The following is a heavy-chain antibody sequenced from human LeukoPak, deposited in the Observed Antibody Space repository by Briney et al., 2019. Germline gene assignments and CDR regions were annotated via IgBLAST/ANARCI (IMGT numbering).Heavy chain of an antibody. V-gene: IGHV4-34*01. D-gene: IGHD1-26*01. CDR1: GGSFSGYY. J-gene: IGHJ4*02. Sequence: SETLSLTCAVYGGSFSGYYWSWIRQPPGKGLEWIGEINHSGSTNYNPSLKSRVTISVDTSKNQFSLKLSSVTAADTAVYYCAITAIIVGATRGPDDWGQGTLVTVSS. CDR3: AITAIIVGATRGPDD. CDR2: INHSGST.